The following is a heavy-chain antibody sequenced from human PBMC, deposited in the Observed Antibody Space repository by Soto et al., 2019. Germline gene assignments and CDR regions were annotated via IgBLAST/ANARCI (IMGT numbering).Heavy chain of an antibody. V-gene: IGHV3-74*01. CDR1: GFTFSSYW. J-gene: IGHJ4*02. Sequence: GGSLRLSCAASGFTFSSYWMHWVRQAPGKGLVWVSRINSDGSSTSYADSVKGRFTISRDNAKNTLYLQMNSLRAEDTAVYYCAREYYDSSGSFPFDYWGQGTLVTVSS. CDR2: INSDGSST. D-gene: IGHD3-22*01. CDR3: AREYYDSSGSFPFDY.